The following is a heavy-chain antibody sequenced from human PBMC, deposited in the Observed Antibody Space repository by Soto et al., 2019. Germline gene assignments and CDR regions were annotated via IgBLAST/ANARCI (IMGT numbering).Heavy chain of an antibody. CDR2: ISSSSSTI. Sequence: WGSLRLSCAAPGFTFSSYSMNWVRQAPGKGLEWVSYISSSSSTIYYADSVKGRFTISRDNAKNSLYLQMNSLRDEDTAVYYCARDKYEWEPHPDALDTWGQGTMVTISS. J-gene: IGHJ3*02. V-gene: IGHV3-48*02. CDR3: ARDKYEWEPHPDALDT. CDR1: GFTFSSYS. D-gene: IGHD1-26*01.